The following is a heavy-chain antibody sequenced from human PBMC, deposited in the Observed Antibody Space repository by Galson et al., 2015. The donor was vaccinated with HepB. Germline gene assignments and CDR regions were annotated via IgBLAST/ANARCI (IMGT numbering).Heavy chain of an antibody. CDR1: GYTFTSYW. V-gene: IGHV5-10-1*01. CDR3: ARIPDSSGYYYNAFDI. CDR2: IDPSDSYT. D-gene: IGHD3-22*01. Sequence: KVSCKASGYTFTSYWIGWVRQMPGKGLEWMGRIDPSDSYTNYSPSFQGHVTISADKSISTAYLQWSSLKASDTAMYYCARIPDSSGYYYNAFDIWGQGTMVTVSS. J-gene: IGHJ3*02.